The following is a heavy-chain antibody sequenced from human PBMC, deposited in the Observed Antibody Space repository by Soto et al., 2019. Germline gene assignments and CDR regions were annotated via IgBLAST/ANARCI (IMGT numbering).Heavy chain of an antibody. CDR1: GCTFSSYA. D-gene: IGHD5-12*01. J-gene: IGHJ6*02. Sequence: QVQLVQSGAEVKKPGSSVKVSCKASGCTFSSYAISWVRQAPGQGLEWMGGIIPIFGTANYAQKFQGRVTITADESMSTAYMSLSSLRSEDTAVYYCATSVAKYYYYCMDDWGQGTTVTVSS. V-gene: IGHV1-69*12. CDR2: IIPIFGTA. CDR3: ATSVAKYYYYCMDD.